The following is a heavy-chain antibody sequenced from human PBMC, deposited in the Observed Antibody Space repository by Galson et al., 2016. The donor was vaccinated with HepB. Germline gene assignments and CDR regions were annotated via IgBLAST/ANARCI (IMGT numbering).Heavy chain of an antibody. CDR1: GFSFSNYA. CDR3: ARDPGMLGYSYGHLLDV. Sequence: SLRLSCAASGFSFSNYAMSWVRQAPGKGLEWVSGTYGGGHKTHYAESLKGRFTVSRDNSENTLYLQMNSLRAEDTAVYYCARDPGMLGYSYGHLLDVWGQGTTVTVSS. J-gene: IGHJ6*02. V-gene: IGHV3-23*01. CDR2: TYGGGHKT. D-gene: IGHD5-18*01.